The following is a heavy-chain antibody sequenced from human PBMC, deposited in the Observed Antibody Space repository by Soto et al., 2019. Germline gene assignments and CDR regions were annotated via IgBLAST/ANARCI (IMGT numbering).Heavy chain of an antibody. Sequence: PSENLSLTCAVSGYSISWGYYWGWIRQSPGKGLEWIGSIYHSGTARSAPSLTSRATISVDTSKKQISLNLTSVTAADTAVYYCAIGLQSGGYFHYWGQGALVTVFS. CDR1: GYSISWGYY. CDR2: IYHSGTA. J-gene: IGHJ4*02. V-gene: IGHV4-38-2*01. CDR3: AIGLQSGGYFHY.